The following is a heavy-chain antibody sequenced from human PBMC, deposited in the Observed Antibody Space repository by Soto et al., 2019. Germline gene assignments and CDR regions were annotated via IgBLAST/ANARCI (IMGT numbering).Heavy chain of an antibody. Sequence: ASVKVSCKASGGTFSSYAISWVRQAPGQGLEWMGGIIPIFGTANYAQKFQGRVTITADESTSTAYMELSSLRSEDTAVYYCASCVEMATILAFDIWGQGTMVTVSS. CDR3: ASCVEMATILAFDI. J-gene: IGHJ3*02. D-gene: IGHD5-12*01. CDR2: IIPIFGTA. V-gene: IGHV1-69*13. CDR1: GGTFSSYA.